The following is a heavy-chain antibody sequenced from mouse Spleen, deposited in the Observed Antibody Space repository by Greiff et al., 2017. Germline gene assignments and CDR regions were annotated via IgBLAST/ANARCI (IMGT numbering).Heavy chain of an antibody. CDR1: GFTFSSYA. CDR2: ISSGGGNT. CDR3: ARHKVLRSYFDY. Sequence: EVMLVESGGGLVKLGGSLKLSCAASGFTFSSYAMSWVRQTPEKRLEWVATISSGGGNTYYPDSVKGRFTISRDNAKNTLYLQMSSLKSEDTAMYYCARHKVLRSYFDYWGQGTTLTVSS. D-gene: IGHD1-1*01. V-gene: IGHV5-9*01. J-gene: IGHJ2*01.